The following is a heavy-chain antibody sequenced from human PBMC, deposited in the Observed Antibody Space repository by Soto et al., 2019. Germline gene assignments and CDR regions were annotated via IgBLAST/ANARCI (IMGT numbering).Heavy chain of an antibody. CDR2: IYYRGST. CDR1: GGSISSYY. J-gene: IGHJ5*02. D-gene: IGHD3-9*01. Sequence: SETLSLTCTVSGGSISSYYWSWIRQPPGKVLEWIGYIYYRGSTNYNPSLKSRVTISVDTSKNQFSLKLSSVTAADTAVYYCAEYDVDYAILTGSRTWFDTWGKGALVTISS. CDR3: AEYDVDYAILTGSRTWFDT. V-gene: IGHV4-59*01.